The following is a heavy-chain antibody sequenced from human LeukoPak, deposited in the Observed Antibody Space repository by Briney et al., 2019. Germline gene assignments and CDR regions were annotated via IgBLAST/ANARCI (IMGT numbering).Heavy chain of an antibody. CDR3: AREDHSKYEY. J-gene: IGHJ4*02. CDR1: GFTFSSYW. V-gene: IGHV3-7*01. CDR2: IQQSGNEK. D-gene: IGHD4-11*01. Sequence: PGGSLRLSCVASGFTFSSYWMAWVRQAPGKGLEWVASIQQSGNEKYYVDSVKGRFTISKDNAKNLLYLQMNSLRAEDTAVYYCAREDHSKYEYWGQGTPVTVSS.